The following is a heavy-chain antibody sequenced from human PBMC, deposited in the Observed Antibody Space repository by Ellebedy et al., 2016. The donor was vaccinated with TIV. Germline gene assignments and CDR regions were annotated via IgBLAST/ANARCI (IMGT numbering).Heavy chain of an antibody. CDR2: INPNSGGT. Sequence: ASVKVSCXASGYTFTGYYMHWVRQAPGQGLEWMGWINPNSGGTNYAQKFQGWVTMTRDTSISTAYMELSRLRSDDTAVYYCARQKSPYYYYGMDVWGQGTTVTVSS. V-gene: IGHV1-2*04. CDR1: GYTFTGYY. J-gene: IGHJ6*02. CDR3: ARQKSPYYYYGMDV.